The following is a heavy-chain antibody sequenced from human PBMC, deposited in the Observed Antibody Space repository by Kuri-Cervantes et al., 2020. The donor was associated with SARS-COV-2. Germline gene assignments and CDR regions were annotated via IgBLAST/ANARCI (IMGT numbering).Heavy chain of an antibody. V-gene: IGHV3-7*01. D-gene: IGHD3-3*01. CDR3: TTDPNYDFWSGYPQFDY. CDR2: IKQDGSEK. CDR1: GFTFSSYW. Sequence: GESLKISCAASGFTFSSYWMSWVRQAPGKGLEWVANIKQDGSEKYYVDSVKGRFTISRDNAKNSLYLQMNSLRAEDTAVYYCTTDPNYDFWSGYPQFDYWGQGTLVTVSS. J-gene: IGHJ4*02.